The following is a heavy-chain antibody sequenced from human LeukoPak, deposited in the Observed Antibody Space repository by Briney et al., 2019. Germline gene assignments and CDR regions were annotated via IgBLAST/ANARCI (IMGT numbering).Heavy chain of an antibody. CDR1: GYTFTSYG. D-gene: IGHD3-3*01. V-gene: IGHV1-18*01. J-gene: IGHJ6*02. CDR3: ARVWGRFAGFLEWLWTLGMDV. CDR2: ISAYNGNT. Sequence: GASVKVSCKASGYTFTSYGISWVRQAPGQGLEWMGWISAYNGNTNYAQKLQGRVTMTTDTSTSTAYMELRSLRSDDTAVYYCARVWGRFAGFLEWLWTLGMDVWGQGTTVTVSS.